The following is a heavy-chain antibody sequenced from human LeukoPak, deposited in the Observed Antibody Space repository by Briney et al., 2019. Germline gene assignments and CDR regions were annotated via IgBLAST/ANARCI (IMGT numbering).Heavy chain of an antibody. CDR2: IYAADSDT. V-gene: IGHV5-51*01. CDR1: GYTFTNYW. Sequence: GESVKISCKGSGYTFTNYWIGWVRHMPGKGLEWMGIIYAADSDTKYSPSFQGQVTISADKSISPAYLQWSSLKASDTAIYYCARGGSSHWYEFDSWGQGTLVTVSS. J-gene: IGHJ4*02. CDR3: ARGGSSHWYEFDS. D-gene: IGHD6-19*01.